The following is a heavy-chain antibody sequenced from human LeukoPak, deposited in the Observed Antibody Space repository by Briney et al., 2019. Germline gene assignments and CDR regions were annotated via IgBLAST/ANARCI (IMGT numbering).Heavy chain of an antibody. Sequence: PGGSLRLSCAASGFTFSSYAMHWVRQAQGKGLEWVAVISYDGSNKYYADSVKGRFTISRDNSKNTLYLQMNSLRAEDTAVYYCARGEDIVVTSRPFDYWGQGTLVTVSS. J-gene: IGHJ4*02. CDR3: ARGEDIVVTSRPFDY. D-gene: IGHD5-12*01. CDR2: ISYDGSNK. CDR1: GFTFSSYA. V-gene: IGHV3-30-3*01.